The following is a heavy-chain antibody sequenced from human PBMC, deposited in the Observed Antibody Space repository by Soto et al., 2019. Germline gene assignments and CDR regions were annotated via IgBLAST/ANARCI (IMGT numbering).Heavy chain of an antibody. CDR3: ARPLRDRNYYYGMAV. V-gene: IGHV1-69*01. D-gene: IGHD3-22*01. J-gene: IGHJ6*02. Sequence: QVQLVQSGAEMPPPGASVRVSCTASGGTFSKYAFSWVRQAPGQGLEWLGGTIPLFGTPTYAQKFQGRVAIAADESTATVYMELSSLRSEDTAVYFCARPLRDRNYYYGMAVWGQGTTVTVSS. CDR1: GGTFSKYA. CDR2: TIPLFGTP.